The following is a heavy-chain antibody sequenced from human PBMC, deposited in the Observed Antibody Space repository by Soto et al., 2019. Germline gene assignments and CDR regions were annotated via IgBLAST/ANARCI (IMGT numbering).Heavy chain of an antibody. CDR3: TSHCSSTSCVGYYYYGMDV. Sequence: AGGSLRLSCTASGFTFGDYAMSWVRQAPGKGLEWVGFIRSKAYGGTTEYAASVKGRFTISRDDSKSIAYLQMNSLKTEDTAVYYCTSHCSSTSCVGYYYYGMDVWGQGTTVTVSS. CDR2: IRSKAYGGTT. CDR1: GFTFGDYA. D-gene: IGHD2-2*01. J-gene: IGHJ6*02. V-gene: IGHV3-49*04.